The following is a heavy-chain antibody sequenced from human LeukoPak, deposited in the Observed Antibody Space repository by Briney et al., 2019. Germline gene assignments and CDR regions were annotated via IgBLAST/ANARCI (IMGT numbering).Heavy chain of an antibody. CDR2: ISWNSGSV. V-gene: IGHV3-9*01. CDR3: AKDRRNDFDY. D-gene: IGHD1-14*01. CDR1: GFTFDDYT. J-gene: IGHJ4*02. Sequence: PGGSLRLSCAASGFTFDDYTMHWVRQAPGKGLEWVSGISWNSGSVGYADSVEGRFTISRDNAKNSLYLQMSSLRGEDTALYYCAKDRRNDFDYWGQGTLVTVSS.